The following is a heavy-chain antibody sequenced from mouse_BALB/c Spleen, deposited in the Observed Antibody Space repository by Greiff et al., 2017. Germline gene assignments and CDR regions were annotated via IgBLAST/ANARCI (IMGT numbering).Heavy chain of an antibody. V-gene: IGHV5-9-3*01. D-gene: IGHD2-12*01. CDR3: ARLRRGGYYYAMDY. Sequence: EVKVVESGGGLVKPGGSLKLSCAASGFTFSSYAMSWVRQTPEKRLEWVATISSGGSYTYYPDSVKGRFTISRDNAKNTLYLQMSSLRSEDTAMYYCARLRRGGYYYAMDYWGQGTSVTVSS. CDR1: GFTFSSYA. CDR2: ISSGGSYT. J-gene: IGHJ4*01.